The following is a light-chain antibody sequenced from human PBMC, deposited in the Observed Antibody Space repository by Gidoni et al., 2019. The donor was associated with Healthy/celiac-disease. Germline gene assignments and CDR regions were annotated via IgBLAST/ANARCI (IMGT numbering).Light chain of an antibody. CDR1: QDISNY. Sequence: DIQMTQSPSSLSASVGDRVIITCQASQDISNYLNWYQQQPGKAPKLLIYDASTLETGVPSRFSGSGSGTDFTFTISNLQPEDIATYYCQQYDNLPPFFGGGTKVEIK. CDR3: QQYDNLPPF. CDR2: DAS. J-gene: IGKJ4*01. V-gene: IGKV1-33*01.